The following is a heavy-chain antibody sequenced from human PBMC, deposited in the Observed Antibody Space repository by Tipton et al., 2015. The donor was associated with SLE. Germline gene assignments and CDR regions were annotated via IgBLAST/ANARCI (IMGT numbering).Heavy chain of an antibody. J-gene: IGHJ6*02. CDR3: ARDVVGPPVSYYGMDV. V-gene: IGHV3-23*03. CDR1: GFSFSTYA. D-gene: IGHD2-15*01. CDR2: IYSGGGTT. Sequence: SLRLSCAASGFSFSTYAMSWVRQAPGKGLEWVSVIYSGGGTTYYADSVKGRFTISRDNSKNSLYLQMNSLRAEDTAVYYCARDVVGPPVSYYGMDVWGQGTTVTVSS.